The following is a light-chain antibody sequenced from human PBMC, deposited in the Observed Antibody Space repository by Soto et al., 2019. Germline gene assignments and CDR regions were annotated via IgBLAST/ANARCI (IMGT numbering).Light chain of an antibody. V-gene: IGKV1-27*01. CDR3: QKYHGAPWT. Sequence: DIQMTQSPSSLSAAVGDRVTITCRASQDISNYLAWYQHKPGKVPKVLSFAASTLQSDVPSRFSGRGSGTQFTLTISSLKSEHVATYCCQKYHGAPWTFGQGTQVEIK. CDR1: QDISNY. CDR2: AAS. J-gene: IGKJ1*01.